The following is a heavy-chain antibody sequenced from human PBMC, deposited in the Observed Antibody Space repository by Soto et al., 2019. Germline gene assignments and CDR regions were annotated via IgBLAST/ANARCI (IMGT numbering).Heavy chain of an antibody. J-gene: IGHJ5*02. CDR2: IIPLFGTT. V-gene: IGHV1-69*01. CDR1: GGTFSTYP. D-gene: IGHD6-13*01. Sequence: QVQLVQSGAEVRMPGSSVKVSCKASGGTFSTYPINWVRQAPGQGLEWMGGIIPLFGTTNYAQKFKGRVTITADESTGTAYMELSSLRAEDAAVYYCARCATHGSSWYFWFDPWGQGTLVTVSS. CDR3: ARCATHGSSWYFWFDP.